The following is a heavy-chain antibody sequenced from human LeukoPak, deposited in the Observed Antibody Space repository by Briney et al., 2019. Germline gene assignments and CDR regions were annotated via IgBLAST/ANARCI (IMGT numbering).Heavy chain of an antibody. Sequence: SETLSLTCTVSGGSISSYYWSWIRQPPGKGLEWIGYLDYRGYTNYNPSLKSRVTISVDTSNNQFSLTLSSVTAADTAVYYCAKDFYGSGSFVYFDYWGQGTLVTVSS. CDR1: GGSISSYY. CDR3: AKDFYGSGSFVYFDY. V-gene: IGHV4-59*01. CDR2: LDYRGYT. D-gene: IGHD3-10*01. J-gene: IGHJ4*02.